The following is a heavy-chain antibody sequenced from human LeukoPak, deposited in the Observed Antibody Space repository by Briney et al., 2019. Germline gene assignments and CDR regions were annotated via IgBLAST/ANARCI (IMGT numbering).Heavy chain of an antibody. J-gene: IGHJ4*02. CDR3: VRNGGSLDY. CDR1: GFGFSNQW. D-gene: IGHD2-15*01. V-gene: IGHV3-7*01. CDR2: INLDGTDK. Sequence: GGSLRLSCAASGFGFSNQWMSWVRQAPGKGLEWVASINLDGTDKYYVDAVKGRFTISRDNAKNSLFLEMNSLRSTDTAVYYCVRNGGSLDYWGQGTLVTVSS.